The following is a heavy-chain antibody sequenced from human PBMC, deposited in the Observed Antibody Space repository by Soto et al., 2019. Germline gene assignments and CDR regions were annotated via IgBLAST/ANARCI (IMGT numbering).Heavy chain of an antibody. D-gene: IGHD5-18*01. Sequence: PGGSLRLSCAASGFTFSSYEMNWVRQAPGKWLEWVSYISSSGSTIYYADSVKGRFTISRDNAKNSLYLQMNSLRAEDTAVYYCARYTAMVSPLDYWGQGXLVT. CDR2: ISSSGSTI. V-gene: IGHV3-48*03. J-gene: IGHJ4*02. CDR3: ARYTAMVSPLDY. CDR1: GFTFSSYE.